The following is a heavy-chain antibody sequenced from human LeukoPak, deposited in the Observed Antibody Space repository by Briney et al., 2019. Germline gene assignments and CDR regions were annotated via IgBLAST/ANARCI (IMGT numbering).Heavy chain of an antibody. CDR3: ARGPLFWSGYYTSHFYFDY. CDR2: INHSGST. D-gene: IGHD3-3*01. Sequence: SETLSLTCAVFGGSFSGYYWSWIHQPPGKGLEWIGEINHSGSTNRNPSLKSRVTISVDTSKNQFSLKLSSVTAADTAVYYCARGPLFWSGYYTSHFYFDYWGQGTLVTVSS. J-gene: IGHJ4*02. CDR1: GGSFSGYY. V-gene: IGHV4-34*01.